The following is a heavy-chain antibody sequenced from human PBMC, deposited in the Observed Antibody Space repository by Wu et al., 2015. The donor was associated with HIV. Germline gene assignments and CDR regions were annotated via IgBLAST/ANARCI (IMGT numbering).Heavy chain of an antibody. CDR3: ARDMGHEGRQWLVQPGAFDI. D-gene: IGHD6-19*01. V-gene: IGHV1-2*06. Sequence: QMHLVQSGAEVKKPGASVRVTCEASGYAFSEYNMHWVRQAPGLGLEWLGRINPHGGGTNSAQKFQGRVTMTRDTSISTAYMELSRLRSDDTAVYYCARDMGHEGRQWLVQPGAFDIWGQGTMVTVSS. CDR2: INPHGGGT. J-gene: IGHJ3*02. CDR1: GYAFSEYN.